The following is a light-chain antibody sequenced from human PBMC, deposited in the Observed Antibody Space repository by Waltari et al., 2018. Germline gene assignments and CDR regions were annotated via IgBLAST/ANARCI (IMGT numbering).Light chain of an antibody. V-gene: IGLV2-14*01. Sequence: QSALTQPASVSGSPGQSLAFSCTGTSSDVGGYNYVSWYKQHPGKAPKLMIYDVTKRPSGISNRFSGSKSGYTASLTISGLQAEDEADYYCISYTSSGTYVFGTGTKVTVL. CDR2: DVT. CDR3: ISYTSSGTYV. J-gene: IGLJ1*01. CDR1: SSDVGGYNY.